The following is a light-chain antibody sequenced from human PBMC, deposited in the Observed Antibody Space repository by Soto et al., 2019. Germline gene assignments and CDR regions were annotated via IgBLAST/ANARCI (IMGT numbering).Light chain of an antibody. CDR1: QTLSSW. J-gene: IGKJ4*01. CDR2: DVS. V-gene: IGKV1-5*01. Sequence: DIQMTQSPSTLSASVGDRVTITCRASQTLSSWLAWYQQKPGKAPKLLIYDVSSLESGVPSRFSGSGSGTEFTLTISSLQPDDVATYYCQKYNSYSLTFGGGTKVEIK. CDR3: QKYNSYSLT.